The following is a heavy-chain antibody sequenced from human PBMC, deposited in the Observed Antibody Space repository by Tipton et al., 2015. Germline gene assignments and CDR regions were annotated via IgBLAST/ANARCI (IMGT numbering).Heavy chain of an antibody. CDR1: GGSVNYFY. D-gene: IGHD5-24*01. CDR3: ARDLEHGMDV. Sequence: GLVKPSETLSLTCTVSGGSVNYFYWSWIRQPPGKGLEWIGYISYSGSTHYNPSLKSRVTISVDTSKNQFSLTLNSVTAADTAVYYCARDLEHGMDVWGQGTTVTVSS. J-gene: IGHJ6*02. CDR2: ISYSGST. V-gene: IGHV4-59*02.